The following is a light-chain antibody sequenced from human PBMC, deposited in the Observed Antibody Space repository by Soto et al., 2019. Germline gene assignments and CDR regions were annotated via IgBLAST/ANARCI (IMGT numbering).Light chain of an antibody. Sequence: QSVLTQPPSVSGAPGQRVTIACTGSNSNIGAGYDVHWYRHFPGAAPKLLLSGNSHRPSGVPDRFSGPKSGTSASLAITGLQAEDEADYYCQSYDSGLFGLIFGEGTKLTVL. V-gene: IGLV1-40*01. CDR2: GNS. J-gene: IGLJ2*01. CDR3: QSYDSGLFGLI. CDR1: NSNIGAGYD.